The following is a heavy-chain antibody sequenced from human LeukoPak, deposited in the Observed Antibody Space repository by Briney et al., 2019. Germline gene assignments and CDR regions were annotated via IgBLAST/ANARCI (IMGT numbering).Heavy chain of an antibody. Sequence: GASVKVSCKASGYTFTGYYMHWVRQAPGQGLEWMGWIDPNSGGTNYAQKFQGRVTMTRDTSISTAYMELSRLRSDDTAVYYWAREPLPGHLRADYWGQGTLVTVSS. D-gene: IGHD3-10*01. CDR2: IDPNSGGT. CDR3: AREPLPGHLRADY. J-gene: IGHJ4*02. V-gene: IGHV1-2*02. CDR1: GYTFTGYY.